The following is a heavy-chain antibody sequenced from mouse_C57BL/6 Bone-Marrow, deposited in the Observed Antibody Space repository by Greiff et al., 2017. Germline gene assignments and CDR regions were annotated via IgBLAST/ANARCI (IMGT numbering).Heavy chain of an antibody. Sequence: EVKLVESGPGLVKPSQSLSLTCSVTGYSITSGYYWNWLRQFPGNKLEWMGYISYDGSNNYNPSLKNRISITRDTSKNQFFLKLNSVTTEDTATYYCAREEVMVRAWFAYWGQGTLVTVSA. CDR1: GYSITSGYY. V-gene: IGHV3-6*01. D-gene: IGHD2-2*01. J-gene: IGHJ3*01. CDR2: ISYDGSN. CDR3: AREEVMVRAWFAY.